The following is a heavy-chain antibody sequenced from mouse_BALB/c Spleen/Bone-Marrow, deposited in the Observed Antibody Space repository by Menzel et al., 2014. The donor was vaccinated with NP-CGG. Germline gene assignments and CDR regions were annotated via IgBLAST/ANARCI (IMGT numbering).Heavy chain of an antibody. Sequence: QVQLKQSGAELVRPGTSVKLSCKASGYSFISYWMNWVKQRPGEGLEWIGTIHPSDGETRLNQKFKDKATLTVDKSSSTVYMQFSSPSSEDSAVYYCARQDITAASDYWGQGTTPTVSS. CDR1: GYSFISYW. CDR2: IHPSDGET. V-gene: IGHV1-61*01. J-gene: IGHJ2*01. CDR3: ARQDITAASDY. D-gene: IGHD1-2*01.